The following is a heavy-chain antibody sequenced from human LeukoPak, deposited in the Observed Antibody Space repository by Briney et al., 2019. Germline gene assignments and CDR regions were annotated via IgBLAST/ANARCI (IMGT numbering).Heavy chain of an antibody. Sequence: GGSLRLSCAASGFTFSNYAMSWVRQAPGKGLEWVSAISGSGGSTYYADSVKGRFTISRDNSKNTLYLQMNSLRAEDTAVYYCAKDKNPYWYSSSWYGVDYWGQGTLVTVSS. D-gene: IGHD6-13*01. J-gene: IGHJ4*02. CDR2: ISGSGGST. CDR3: AKDKNPYWYSSSWYGVDY. V-gene: IGHV3-23*01. CDR1: GFTFSNYA.